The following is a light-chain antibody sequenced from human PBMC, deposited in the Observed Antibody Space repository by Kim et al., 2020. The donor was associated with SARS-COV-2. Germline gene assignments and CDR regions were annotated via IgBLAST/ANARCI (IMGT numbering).Light chain of an antibody. V-gene: IGKV1-5*03. CDR1: QVIHNW. CDR3: QQYNSYWT. CDR2: KTS. J-gene: IGKJ1*01. Sequence: STTVGDRVNITCRATQVIHNWLAWYQQKPGKAPSLLIHKTSSLGSGVTSRFSGSGSGTEFTLTISSLQPDDSATYYCQQYNSYWTFGQGTKVEIK.